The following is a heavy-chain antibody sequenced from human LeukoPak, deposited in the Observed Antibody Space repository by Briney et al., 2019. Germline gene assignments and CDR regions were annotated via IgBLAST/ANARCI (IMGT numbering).Heavy chain of an antibody. Sequence: PGGSLRLSCAASGFTFSSYSMNWVRQAPGKGLEWVSYISSSSSTIYYAGSVKGRFTISRDNAKNSLYLQMNSLRAEDTAVYYCASSSNYYYYMDVWGKGTTVTVSS. CDR1: GFTFSSYS. CDR2: ISSSSSTI. V-gene: IGHV3-48*04. J-gene: IGHJ6*03. CDR3: ASSSNYYYYMDV. D-gene: IGHD6-6*01.